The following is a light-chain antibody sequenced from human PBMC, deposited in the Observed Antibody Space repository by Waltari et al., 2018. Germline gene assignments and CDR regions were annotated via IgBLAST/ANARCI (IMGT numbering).Light chain of an antibody. V-gene: IGKV3-20*01. Sequence: EIVLTQSPGTLSLSPGERATLSCRATQSVGRYLAWYKQQHGQAPRLLIYDASTRATGIPDRFSGGGSGTDFSHTISRLEPEDFAVYYCQMYVRLPVTFGQGTKVEI. CDR2: DAS. J-gene: IGKJ1*01. CDR1: QSVGRY. CDR3: QMYVRLPVT.